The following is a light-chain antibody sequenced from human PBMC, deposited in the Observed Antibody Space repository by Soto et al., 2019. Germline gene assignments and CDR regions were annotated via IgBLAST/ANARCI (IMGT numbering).Light chain of an antibody. CDR3: HQYGSTPWT. J-gene: IGKJ1*01. Sequence: EIVLTQSPGTLSLSPGERATLSCRASQSVSSSYLAWYQQKPGQTPRLLSYGASSRSTGIPDRFSGSESGTDFSLTISRLEPEDFAVYYCHQYGSTPWTFGEGTKVDI. CDR2: GAS. V-gene: IGKV3-20*01. CDR1: QSVSSSY.